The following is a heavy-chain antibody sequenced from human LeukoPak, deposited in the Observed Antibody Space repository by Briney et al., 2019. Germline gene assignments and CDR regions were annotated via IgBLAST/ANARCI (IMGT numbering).Heavy chain of an antibody. CDR3: ARTCCSETSKFDY. Sequence: GASVKVSCKASGYTFTSYYMHWVRQAPGQGLEWVGVINPSGDGTSYPQKFQGRVTMTRNVSTSTVYMDLSSLRPDDTAVYYCARTCCSETSKFDYWGQGSLVTVSS. V-gene: IGHV1-46*01. CDR2: INPSGDGT. D-gene: IGHD2-15*01. J-gene: IGHJ4*02. CDR1: GYTFTSYY.